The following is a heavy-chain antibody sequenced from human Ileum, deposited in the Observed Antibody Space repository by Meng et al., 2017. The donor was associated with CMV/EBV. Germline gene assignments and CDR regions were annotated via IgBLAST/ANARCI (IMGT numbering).Heavy chain of an antibody. CDR3: ARVAYCRGNSCYFSGFDY. V-gene: IGHV4-61*01. Sequence: VSSSSSFWAWIRQPPGKGLEWIAYVYYTGSTSYSPSLKSRVTVSIDTSTNQFSLKLNSVTAADTAVYYCARVAYCRGNSCYFSGFDYWGQGALVTVSS. D-gene: IGHD2-21*01. CDR1: VSSSSSF. J-gene: IGHJ4*02. CDR2: VYYTGST.